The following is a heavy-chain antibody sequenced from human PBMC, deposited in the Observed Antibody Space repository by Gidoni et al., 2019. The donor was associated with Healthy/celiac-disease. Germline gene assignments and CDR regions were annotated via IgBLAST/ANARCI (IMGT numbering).Heavy chain of an antibody. V-gene: IGHV1-18*01. CDR1: GYTFTSYG. CDR3: ARITRLGYCSGGSCLTHDAFDI. J-gene: IGHJ3*02. D-gene: IGHD2-15*01. Sequence: QVQLVQSGAEVKKPGASVKVSCKASGYTFTSYGISWVLQAPGQGLEWMGWISAYNGNTNYAQKLQGRVTMTTDTSTSTAYMELRSLRSDDTAVYYCARITRLGYCSGGSCLTHDAFDIWGQGTMVTVSS. CDR2: ISAYNGNT.